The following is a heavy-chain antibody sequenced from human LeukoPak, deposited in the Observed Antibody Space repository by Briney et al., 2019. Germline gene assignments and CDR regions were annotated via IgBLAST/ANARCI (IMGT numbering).Heavy chain of an antibody. J-gene: IGHJ4*02. Sequence: SVKVSCKASGGTFSSYAISWVRQAPGQGLEWMGGIIPIFGTANYAQKFQGRVTITADESTSTAYMELSSLRSEDTAVYYCARDTYYYDSSGYLLGYWGQGTLVTVPS. CDR1: GGTFSSYA. V-gene: IGHV1-69*13. D-gene: IGHD3-22*01. CDR3: ARDTYYYDSSGYLLGY. CDR2: IIPIFGTA.